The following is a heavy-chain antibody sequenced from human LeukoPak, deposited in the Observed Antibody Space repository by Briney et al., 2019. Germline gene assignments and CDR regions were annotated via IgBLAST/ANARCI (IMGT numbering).Heavy chain of an antibody. V-gene: IGHV3-53*01. CDR1: GFTFSNYN. CDR2: IYSGGST. CDR3: ARGDSIAARPTYYYFMDV. J-gene: IGHJ6*03. Sequence: QPGGSLRLSCAASGFTFSNYNMNWVRQAPGKGLEWVSVIYSGGSTYYADSVKGRFTISRDNSKNTLYLQMNTLRAEDTAVYYCARGDSIAARPTYYYFMDVWGKGTTVTVSS. D-gene: IGHD6-6*01.